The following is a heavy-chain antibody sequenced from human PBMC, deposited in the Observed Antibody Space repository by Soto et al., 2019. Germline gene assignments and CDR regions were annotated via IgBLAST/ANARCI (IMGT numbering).Heavy chain of an antibody. V-gene: IGHV3-7*01. J-gene: IGHJ5*02. D-gene: IGHD4-17*01. CDR2: VKFDGSEQ. Sequence: EVHLVESGGGLVQPGGSLRLSCAASGFMFSSYWMHWVRQAPGKGLEWVANVKFDGSEQYYVDSVKGRFNISRDNAKSSVYLQMDSLRVEDTAVYYCATLTVTRPTWFDPWGQGTLVTVSS. CDR1: GFMFSSYW. CDR3: ATLTVTRPTWFDP.